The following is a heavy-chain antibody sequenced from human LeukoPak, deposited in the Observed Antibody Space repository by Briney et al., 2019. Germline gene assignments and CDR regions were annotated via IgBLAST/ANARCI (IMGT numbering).Heavy chain of an antibody. J-gene: IGHJ4*02. D-gene: IGHD3-22*01. CDR1: GYTFTSYG. CDR3: ARRIPPTYYYDSTAGDY. V-gene: IGHV1-18*01. Sequence: ASVKVSCKASGYTFTSYGISWVRQAPGQGVEWMGWISAYNGNTNYAQKLQGRVTMTTDTSTSTAYMELRSLRSDDTAVYYCARRIPPTYYYDSTAGDYWGQGTLVTVSS. CDR2: ISAYNGNT.